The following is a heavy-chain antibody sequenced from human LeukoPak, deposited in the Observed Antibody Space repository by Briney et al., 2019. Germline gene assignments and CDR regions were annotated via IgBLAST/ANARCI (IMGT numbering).Heavy chain of an antibody. CDR2: ILDSGLGT. J-gene: IGHJ4*02. V-gene: IGHV3-23*01. CDR3: ARDGRLTSFDY. CDR1: GFTFSTYA. Sequence: PGGSLRLSCAASGFTFSTYAMNWVRQAPGKGLEWVSAILDSGLGTYYADSVRGRFTISRDNSKNTLFLQMSNLSSDDTAVYYCARDGRLTSFDYWGQGTLVTVSS. D-gene: IGHD4/OR15-4a*01.